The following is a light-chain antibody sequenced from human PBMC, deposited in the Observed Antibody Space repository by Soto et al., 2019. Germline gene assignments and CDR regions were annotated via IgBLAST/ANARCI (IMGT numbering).Light chain of an antibody. CDR2: DNS. CDR1: SSNIGAGFD. Sequence: QSVLTQPPSVSGAPGQRVTISCTGNSSNIGAGFDVHWYQQLPGTAPKLLIYDNSNRPSGVPDRFSGSKSGTSASLAITGLQAEDGTDYYCQSYDRSLSGWVFGTGTKLTVL. V-gene: IGLV1-40*01. CDR3: QSYDRSLSGWV. J-gene: IGLJ3*02.